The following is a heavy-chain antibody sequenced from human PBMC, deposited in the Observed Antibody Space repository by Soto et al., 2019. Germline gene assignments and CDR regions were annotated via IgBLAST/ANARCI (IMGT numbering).Heavy chain of an antibody. J-gene: IGHJ4*02. Sequence: QVQLQESGPGLVKPSETLSLTCTVSGGSVTSGNYYWSWIRQPPGKGLEWIGYIDYIGSTNYYPSLKSRVTISVETSKNHFSLKLNSVTAADTAIYYCARAGRQLARYGGDIDSWGQGTLVTVSS. CDR3: ARAGRQLARYGGDIDS. V-gene: IGHV4-61*03. CDR2: IDYIGST. CDR1: GGSVTSGNYY. D-gene: IGHD6-13*01.